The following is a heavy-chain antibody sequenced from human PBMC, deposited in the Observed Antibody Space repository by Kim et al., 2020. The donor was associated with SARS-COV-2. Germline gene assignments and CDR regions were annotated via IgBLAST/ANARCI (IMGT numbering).Heavy chain of an antibody. V-gene: IGHV1-24*01. CDR3: ATTVPAAYSIYYYYGMDD. CDR2: FDPEDGET. J-gene: IGHJ6*02. CDR1: GYNLTELS. Sequence: ASVKVSCKVSGYNLTELSMHWVRQAPGKGLEWMGGFDPEDGETIYAQKFQGRVTMTEDTSTDTAYMELSSLRSEDTAVYYFATTVPAAYSIYYYYGMDDWGQGTTVTVSS. D-gene: IGHD2-2*01.